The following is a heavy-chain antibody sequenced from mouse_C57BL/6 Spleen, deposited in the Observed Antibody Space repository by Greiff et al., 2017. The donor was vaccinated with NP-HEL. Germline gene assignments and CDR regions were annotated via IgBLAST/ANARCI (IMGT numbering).Heavy chain of an antibody. Sequence: EVKLVESGEGLVKPGGSLKLSCAASGFTFSSYAMSWVRQTPEKRLEWVAYISSGGDYIYYADTVKGRFTISRDNARNTLYLQMSSLKSEDTAMYYCTREGYYGNYNYAMDYWGQGTSVTVSS. CDR1: GFTFSSYA. CDR2: ISSGGDYI. CDR3: TREGYYGNYNYAMDY. J-gene: IGHJ4*01. D-gene: IGHD2-1*01. V-gene: IGHV5-9-1*02.